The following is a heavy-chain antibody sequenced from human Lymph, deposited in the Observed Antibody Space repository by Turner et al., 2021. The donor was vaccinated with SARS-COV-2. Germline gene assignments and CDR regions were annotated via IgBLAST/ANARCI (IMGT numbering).Heavy chain of an antibody. V-gene: IGHV3-30*03. CDR1: GFTFNNYG. CDR2: ISYEGSKK. Sequence: QVQLVESGGGVVQPGRSLRLSCAASGFTFNNYGFHWVRQAPGKGLEWVAVISYEGSKKYYAESLKGRFTISKDSSRNTLYLQLNSLTEEDTAVYYCARDKASVFDYWGQGNLVTVSS. CDR3: ARDKASVFDY. J-gene: IGHJ4*02.